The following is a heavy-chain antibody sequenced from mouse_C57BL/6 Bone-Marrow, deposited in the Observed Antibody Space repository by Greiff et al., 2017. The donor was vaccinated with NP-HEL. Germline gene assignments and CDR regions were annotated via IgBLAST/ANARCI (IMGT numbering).Heavy chain of an antibody. V-gene: IGHV5-16*01. J-gene: IGHJ2*01. CDR3: ARGWYYFDY. CDR2: INHDGSST. Sequence: DVMLVESEGGLVQPGSSMKLSRTASGFTFSDYYMAWVRQVPEKGLEWVANINHDGSSTYYLDSLKSRFIISRDNAKNILYLQMSSLKSEDTATYYCARGWYYFDYWGQGTTLTVSS. D-gene: IGHD1-1*02. CDR1: GFTFSDYY.